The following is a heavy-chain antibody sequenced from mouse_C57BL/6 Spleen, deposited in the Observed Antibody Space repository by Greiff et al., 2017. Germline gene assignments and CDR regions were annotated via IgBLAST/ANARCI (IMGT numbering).Heavy chain of an antibody. V-gene: IGHV1-62-2*01. Sequence: QVQLQQSGAELVKPGASVKLSCKASGYTFTEYTIHWVKQRSGQGLEWIGWFYPGSGSIKYNEKFKDKATLTADKSSSTVYMGLSRLTSEDSAVYFCARHEDDYYGSSYYFDYWGQGTTLTVSS. CDR1: GYTFTEYT. CDR2: FYPGSGSI. CDR3: ARHEDDYYGSSYYFDY. J-gene: IGHJ2*01. D-gene: IGHD1-1*01.